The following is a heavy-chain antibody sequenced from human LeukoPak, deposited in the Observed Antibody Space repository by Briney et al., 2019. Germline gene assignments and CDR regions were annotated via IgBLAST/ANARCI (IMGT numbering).Heavy chain of an antibody. Sequence: SVKVSCKASGGTFSSYGITWVRQAPGQGLKWMGGIIPIFGTANYAQKFQGRVTITADESTSTVSTSTVYMELSSLRSEDTAVYYCARGQTSTMNLYSNAFDIWGQGTMVTVSS. J-gene: IGHJ3*02. D-gene: IGHD5-24*01. CDR1: GGTFSSYG. CDR3: ARGQTSTMNLYSNAFDI. CDR2: IIPIFGTA. V-gene: IGHV1-69*13.